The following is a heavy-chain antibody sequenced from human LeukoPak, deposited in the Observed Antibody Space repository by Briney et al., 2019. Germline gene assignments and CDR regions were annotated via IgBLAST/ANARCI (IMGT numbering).Heavy chain of an antibody. CDR3: ARDRYYDSSGYYYGPLLDNWFDP. CDR1: GYTFTSYA. Sequence: GASVKVSCKASGYTFTSYAMNWVRQAPGQGLEWMGWINTNTGNPTYAQGFTGRFVFSLDTSVSTAYLQISSLKAEDTAVYYCARDRYYDSSGYYYGPLLDNWFDPWGQGTLVTVSS. CDR2: INTNTGNP. V-gene: IGHV7-4-1*02. J-gene: IGHJ5*02. D-gene: IGHD3-22*01.